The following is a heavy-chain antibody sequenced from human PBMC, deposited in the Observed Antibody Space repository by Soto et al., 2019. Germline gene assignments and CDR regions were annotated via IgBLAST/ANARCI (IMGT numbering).Heavy chain of an antibody. CDR1: GGSISSSSYY. CDR3: ATLTIFGQNYYYGMDV. J-gene: IGHJ6*02. V-gene: IGHV4-39*01. Sequence: SETLSLTCTVSGGSISSSSYYWGWIRQPPGKGLEWIGSIYYSGSTYYNPSLKSRVTISVDTSKNQFSLKLSSVTAADTAVYYCATLTIFGQNYYYGMDVWGQGTTVTVSS. D-gene: IGHD3-3*01. CDR2: IYYSGST.